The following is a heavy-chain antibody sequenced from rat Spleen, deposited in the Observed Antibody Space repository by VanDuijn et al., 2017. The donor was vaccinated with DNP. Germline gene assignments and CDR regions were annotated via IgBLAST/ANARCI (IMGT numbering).Heavy chain of an antibody. J-gene: IGHJ2*01. V-gene: IGHV3-1*01. CDR2: ISYSGFT. CDR3: ARWSRYFDY. Sequence: EVQLQESGPGLVKSSQSLPLTCSVTDYSITSSYWGWIRKFPGNKMEWMGYISYSGFTSFNPLLKSRISITRDTSKNQFFLQLNSVTTEDTATYYCARWSRYFDYWGQGVMVTVSS. CDR1: DYSITSSY.